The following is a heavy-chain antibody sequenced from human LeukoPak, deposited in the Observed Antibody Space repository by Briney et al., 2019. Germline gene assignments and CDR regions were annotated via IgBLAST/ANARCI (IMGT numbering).Heavy chain of an antibody. CDR2: IIPIFGTA. CDR1: GGTFSIYA. D-gene: IGHD6-13*01. Sequence: GASVKVSCKASGGTFSIYAISWVRQAPGQGLEWMGGIIPIFGTANYAQKFQGRVTITADESTSTAYMELSSLRSEDTAVYYCAREGGAAAGHNWFDPWGQGTLVTVSS. J-gene: IGHJ5*02. V-gene: IGHV1-69*13. CDR3: AREGGAAAGHNWFDP.